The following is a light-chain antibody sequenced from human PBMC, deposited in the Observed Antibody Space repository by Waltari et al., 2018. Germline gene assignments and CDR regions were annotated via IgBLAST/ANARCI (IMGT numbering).Light chain of an antibody. Sequence: EIGLTQSPAILSLSPGDRATLSCRASQSVSSHLAWYQQKPGQAPRLLIYAASNRATDIPARFSGNGSGTDFTLTISSLEPEDFAIYYCQQRRNWPSGTFGQGTRLEIE. CDR2: AAS. V-gene: IGKV3-11*01. CDR1: QSVSSH. CDR3: QQRRNWPSGT. J-gene: IGKJ5*01.